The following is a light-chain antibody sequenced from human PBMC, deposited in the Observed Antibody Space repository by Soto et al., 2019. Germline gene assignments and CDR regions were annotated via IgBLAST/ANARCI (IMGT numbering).Light chain of an antibody. CDR2: AAS. Sequence: IHLTQSPSSLSTSVGDRVTITCRASQDISIYLGWYQQKPGKAPKLLIYAASTLQSGVPSRFGGSGSGTDFTLTISSLQPEDFATYYCQQLDTFLLTFGGGTKVDIK. CDR3: QQLDTFLLT. J-gene: IGKJ4*01. CDR1: QDISIY. V-gene: IGKV1-9*01.